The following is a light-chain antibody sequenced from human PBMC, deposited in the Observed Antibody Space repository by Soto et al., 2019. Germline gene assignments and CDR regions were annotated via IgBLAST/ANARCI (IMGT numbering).Light chain of an antibody. CDR2: GTS. CDR1: QSVSSD. Sequence: EIVMTQSPATLSVSPGGRATLSCRASQSVSSDLAWYQQKPGLAPRLLIYGTSTRATGIPARFSGSGSGTEFTLTISSLQSEDFAVYYCQQFNNWPSTFGQGTRLESK. CDR3: QQFNNWPST. J-gene: IGKJ5*01. V-gene: IGKV3D-15*01.